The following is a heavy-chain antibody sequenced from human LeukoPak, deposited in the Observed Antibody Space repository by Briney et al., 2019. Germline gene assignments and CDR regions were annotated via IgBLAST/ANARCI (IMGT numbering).Heavy chain of an antibody. J-gene: IGHJ4*02. V-gene: IGHV4-31*03. D-gene: IGHD3-10*01. CDR1: GDSISSGEHY. CDR3: ARGGNRFGGFYFDY. Sequence: SQTLSFTCTVSGDSISSGEHYWSWIRQLPGKGLESIGFIHHSGSTRHNPSLKNRVAISVDASKNQFALKLSSVTAADTAVYYCARGGNRFGGFYFDYWGQGILVTVSS. CDR2: IHHSGST.